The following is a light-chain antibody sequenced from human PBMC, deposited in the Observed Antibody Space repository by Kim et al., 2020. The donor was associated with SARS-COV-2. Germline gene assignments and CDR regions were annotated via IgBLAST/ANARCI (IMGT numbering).Light chain of an antibody. CDR2: DSS. CDR3: QYFGGSSYT. CDR1: QSIDSSF. Sequence: VLTQSPDTLSLSPGDRATLSCRASQSIDSSFLAWYQQKPGQAPTLLIYDSSTTATGIPDRFTGSGSETDFTLTISRLEPEDFALYFCQYFGGSSYTFGQGTKPEI. J-gene: IGKJ2*01. V-gene: IGKV3-20*01.